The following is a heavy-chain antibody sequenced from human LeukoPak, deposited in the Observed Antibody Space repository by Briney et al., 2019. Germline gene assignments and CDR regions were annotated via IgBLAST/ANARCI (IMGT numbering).Heavy chain of an antibody. D-gene: IGHD3-22*01. Sequence: SETLSLTCTVSGGSISSGDYYWSWIRQPPGKGLEWIGDIYYSGSTYYNPSLKSRVTISVDTSKNQFSLKLSSVTAADTAVYYCARDDPYYDSSGSLFSWGQGTLVTVSS. CDR1: GGSISSGDYY. V-gene: IGHV4-30-4*01. CDR3: ARDDPYYDSSGSLFS. J-gene: IGHJ5*02. CDR2: IYYSGST.